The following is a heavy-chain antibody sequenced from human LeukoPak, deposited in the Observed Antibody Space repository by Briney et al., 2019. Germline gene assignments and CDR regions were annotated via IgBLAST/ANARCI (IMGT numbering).Heavy chain of an antibody. Sequence: PAQSLTPSCAPYGSTFSMYWMLWVSQAPGKGLESDSRINTDGTVTNYADYVKGRFTVFRDNADNTVFLQMNSVRDEDTAVYYCATKQWLAPPPDSWGQGTPVTVSS. D-gene: IGHD6-19*01. CDR1: GSTFSMYW. V-gene: IGHV3-74*01. CDR3: ATKQWLAPPPDS. CDR2: INTDGTVT. J-gene: IGHJ4*02.